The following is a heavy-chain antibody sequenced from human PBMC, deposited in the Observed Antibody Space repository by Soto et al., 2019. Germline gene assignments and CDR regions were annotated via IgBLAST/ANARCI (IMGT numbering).Heavy chain of an antibody. J-gene: IGHJ3*01. Sequence: RLSCAASGFTFSSYSMNWVRQAPGKGLEWVSYISSSSSTIYYADPVKGRFTISRDNAKNSLYLQMNSLRAEDTAVYYCARDPDGSSVHPHWGQGTMVIVSS. CDR2: ISSSSSTI. CDR3: ARDPDGSSVHPH. V-gene: IGHV3-48*01. CDR1: GFTFSSYS.